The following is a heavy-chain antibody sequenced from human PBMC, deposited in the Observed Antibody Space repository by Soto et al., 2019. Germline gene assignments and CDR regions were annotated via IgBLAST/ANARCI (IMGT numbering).Heavy chain of an antibody. D-gene: IGHD3-9*01. J-gene: IGHJ5*02. V-gene: IGHV3-30-3*01. CDR3: ARGPRLVSSPPYNWFDP. CDR2: ISYDGSNK. CDR1: GFTFSSYA. Sequence: LRLSCAASGFTFSSYAMHWVRQAPGKGLEWVAVISYDGSNKYYADSVKGRFTISRDNSKNTLYLQMNSLRAEDTAVYYCARGPRLVSSPPYNWFDPWGQGTLVTVSS.